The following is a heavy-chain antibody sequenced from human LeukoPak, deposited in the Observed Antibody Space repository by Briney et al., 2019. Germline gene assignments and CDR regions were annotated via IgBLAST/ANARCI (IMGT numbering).Heavy chain of an antibody. CDR3: ASISSGPGY. CDR1: GFTFSSYG. D-gene: IGHD6-19*01. V-gene: IGHV3-7*01. Sequence: PGRSLRLSCAASGFTFSSYGMHWVRQAPGKGLEWVANIKQDGGEKFYVDSVKGRFTISRDNAKNSLYLQIKSLRAEDTAVYYCASISSGPGYWGQGTLVTVSS. CDR2: IKQDGGEK. J-gene: IGHJ4*02.